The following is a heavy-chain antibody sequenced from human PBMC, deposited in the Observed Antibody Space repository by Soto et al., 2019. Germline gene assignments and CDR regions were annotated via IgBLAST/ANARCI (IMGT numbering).Heavy chain of an antibody. J-gene: IGHJ4*02. CDR2: VFYSGST. Sequence: SEALSLTCSGSGGSVSRATYYVTWIRQPPGKGLEWIGYVFYSGSTNYNPSLKSRVTMSVDSSKNQFSLKLNSLTAADTGVYYCASFVRTGSRYPFAFRGQGHVVT. CDR1: GGSVSRATYY. CDR3: ASFVRTGSRYPFAF. V-gene: IGHV4-61*01. D-gene: IGHD7-27*01.